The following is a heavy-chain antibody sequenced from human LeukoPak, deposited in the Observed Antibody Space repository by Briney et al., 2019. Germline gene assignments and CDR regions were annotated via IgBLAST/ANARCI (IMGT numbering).Heavy chain of an antibody. CDR3: ARDPDDRSGYYHVLDY. Sequence: GGSLRLSCAASGFTFSSYAMSWVRQAPGKGLEWVSAISGSGGSTYYADSVRGRFTISRDNPKNTVYLQMNSLRAEDTAVYYCARDPDDRSGYYHVLDYWGQGTLVTVSS. CDR1: GFTFSSYA. D-gene: IGHD3-22*01. J-gene: IGHJ4*02. CDR2: ISGSGGST. V-gene: IGHV3-23*01.